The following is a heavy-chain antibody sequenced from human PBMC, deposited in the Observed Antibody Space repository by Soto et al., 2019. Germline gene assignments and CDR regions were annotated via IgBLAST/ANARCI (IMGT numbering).Heavy chain of an antibody. J-gene: IGHJ4*02. CDR3: ARVGRGYYDSSGYYYFDY. CDR2: INAGNGKT. V-gene: IGHV1-3*01. D-gene: IGHD3-22*01. CDR1: GYTFTSYA. Sequence: QVQLVQSGAEVKKPGASVKVSCKASGYTFTSYAMPWVRQAPGQRIEWMGGINAGNGKTKYLQKFQGRVTINRDTSASTAYMELSSLRSEDTAVYYCARVGRGYYDSSGYYYFDYWGQGTLVTVSS.